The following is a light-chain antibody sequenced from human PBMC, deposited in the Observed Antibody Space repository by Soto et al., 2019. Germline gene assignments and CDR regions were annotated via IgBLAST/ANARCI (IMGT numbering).Light chain of an antibody. CDR1: QSVSRN. CDR3: QQYNRWPRT. J-gene: IGKJ1*01. Sequence: EIVMTQSPATLSVSPGERATLSCRASQSVSRNLAWYQQKPGQAPRLLIYGASTRATDIPARFSGSGSGTELTLTISSLQTEDFAVYYCQQYNRWPRTFGQGTKVEIK. V-gene: IGKV3-15*01. CDR2: GAS.